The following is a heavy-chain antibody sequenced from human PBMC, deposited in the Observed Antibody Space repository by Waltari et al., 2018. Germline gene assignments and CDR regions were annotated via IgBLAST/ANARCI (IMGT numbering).Heavy chain of an antibody. CDR1: GGTFSSSA. V-gene: IGHV1-69*13. CDR3: ARSGYDLYYYYYGMDV. CDR2: IIPIFGTA. D-gene: IGHD5-12*01. J-gene: IGHJ6*02. Sequence: QVQLVQSGAEVTKPGSSVKVSCKASGGTFSSSAISWVRPAHGQGLEWMGGIIPIFGTANYAQKFQGRVTITADESTSTAYMELSSLRSEDTAVYYCARSGYDLYYYYYGMDVWGQGTTVTVSS.